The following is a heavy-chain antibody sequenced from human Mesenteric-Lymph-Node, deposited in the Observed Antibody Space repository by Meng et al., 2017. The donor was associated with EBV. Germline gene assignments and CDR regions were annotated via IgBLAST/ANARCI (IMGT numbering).Heavy chain of an antibody. CDR1: GDSVSSGGYS. Sequence: QLEWQWSGQGVVESSEPLSLTFAVFGDSVSSGGYSWSWIRQPLGSGLEWIGHIYHTAYTYSTPSVKNRVTISMGRSKNQFSLKVTSVTAADTDVYYCAIVDREGRGITHWGQGTLVTVSS. V-gene: IGHV4-30-2*01. D-gene: IGHD3-10*01. CDR2: IYHTAYT. CDR3: AIVDREGRGITH. J-gene: IGHJ4*02.